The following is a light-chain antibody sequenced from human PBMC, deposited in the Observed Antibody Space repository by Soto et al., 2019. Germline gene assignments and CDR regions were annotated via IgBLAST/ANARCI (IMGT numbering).Light chain of an antibody. CDR2: GAS. V-gene: IGKV1-5*01. J-gene: IGKJ1*01. CDR1: QSISSW. CDR3: QQYITYST. Sequence: DVQLTQAPSTLSASVGDRVTITCRASQSISSWLAWYQQTPGKAPNLLISGASSLESGAPSRFSGSGSGTEFTLTITSLQPDDFATYYCQQYITYSTFGQGTKVDI.